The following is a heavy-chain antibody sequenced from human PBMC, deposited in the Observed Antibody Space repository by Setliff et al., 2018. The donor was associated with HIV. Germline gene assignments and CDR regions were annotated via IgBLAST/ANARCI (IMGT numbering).Heavy chain of an antibody. V-gene: IGHV4-39*07. Sequence: PSETLSLTCTVSGGFLSRSTYYWGWLRQPPGKGLEWIGALSSNGNTYYNPSLKSRVTLSIDSSKKLFSLKLNSLTAADTAVYYCAGQDFAEVRWYYMDYWGQVARGTVSS. D-gene: IGHD2-15*01. CDR2: LSSNGNT. CDR3: AGQDFAEVRWYYMDY. CDR1: GGFLSRSTYY. J-gene: IGHJ4*02.